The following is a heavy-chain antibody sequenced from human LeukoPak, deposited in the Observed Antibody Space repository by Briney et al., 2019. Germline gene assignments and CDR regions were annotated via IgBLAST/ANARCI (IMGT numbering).Heavy chain of an antibody. V-gene: IGHV4-34*01. CDR3: ARDPTVVTPDYYYGMDV. CDR1: GFTFSIYA. D-gene: IGHD4-23*01. Sequence: PGGSLRLSCAASGFTFSIYAMSWLRQPPGKGLEWIGEINHSGSTNYNPSLKSRVTISVDTSKNQFSLKLSSVTAADTAVYYCARDPTVVTPDYYYGMDVWGQGTTVTVSS. CDR2: INHSGST. J-gene: IGHJ6*02.